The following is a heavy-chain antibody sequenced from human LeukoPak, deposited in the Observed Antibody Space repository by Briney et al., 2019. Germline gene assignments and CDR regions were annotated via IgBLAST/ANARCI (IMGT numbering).Heavy chain of an antibody. V-gene: IGHV4-39*07. CDR2: IYHSGST. D-gene: IGHD2-21*02. J-gene: IGHJ4*02. CDR1: GGSIRSSYYY. Sequence: SETLSLTCTVSGGSIRSSYYYWGWIRQPPGKGLEWIGSIYHSGSTYYNPSLKSRVTISVDRSKNQFSLKLSSVTAADTAVYYCARGGGLLIFDYWGQGTLVTVSS. CDR3: ARGGGLLIFDY.